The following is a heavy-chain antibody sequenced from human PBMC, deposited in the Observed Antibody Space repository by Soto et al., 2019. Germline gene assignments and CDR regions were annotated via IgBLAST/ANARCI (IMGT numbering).Heavy chain of an antibody. D-gene: IGHD6-13*01. V-gene: IGHV1-8*01. CDR3: ARGPSRLIIIAEPDEGSLWLDP. CDR2: MNPNSGDT. J-gene: IGHJ5*02. CDR1: GYTFTSYD. Sequence: QVQLVQSGAEVKKPGASVKVSCKTSGYTFTSYDINWVRQATGQKLEWMGWMNPNSGDTGYAQKFQGRVTMTRNTSISTAYMDLTSLRSEYTAVYYCARGPSRLIIIAEPDEGSLWLDPWGQGTLVSVSS.